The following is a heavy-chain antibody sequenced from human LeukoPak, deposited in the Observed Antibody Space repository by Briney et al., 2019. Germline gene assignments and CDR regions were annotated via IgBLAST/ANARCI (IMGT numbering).Heavy chain of an antibody. D-gene: IGHD2-15*01. CDR1: GGSISSYY. V-gene: IGHV4-59*01. CDR3: ARTPCSGGSCYSGGAFDI. CDR2: IYYSGST. J-gene: IGHJ3*02. Sequence: PSETLSLTCTVSGGSISSYYWSWIRQPPGKGLEWIGYIYYSGSTNYNPSLKSRVTISVDTSKNQFSLKLSSVTAADTAVYYCARTPCSGGSCYSGGAFDIWGQGTMVTVSS.